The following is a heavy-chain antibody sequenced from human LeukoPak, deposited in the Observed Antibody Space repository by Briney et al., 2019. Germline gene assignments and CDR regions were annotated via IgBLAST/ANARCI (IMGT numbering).Heavy chain of an antibody. CDR3: ARLGPLLVFDY. V-gene: IGHV4-39*01. CDR1: GGSISSSSYY. Sequence: PSETLSLTCTVSGGSISSSSYYWGWIRQPPGKGLEWIGSIYYSGSTYYNPSLKSRVTISVDTSKNQFSLRLSSVTAADTAVYYCARLGPLLVFDYWGQGTLVTVSS. J-gene: IGHJ4*02. CDR2: IYYSGST.